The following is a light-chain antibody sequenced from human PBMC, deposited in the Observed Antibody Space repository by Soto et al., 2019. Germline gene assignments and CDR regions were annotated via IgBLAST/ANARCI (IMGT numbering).Light chain of an antibody. Sequence: QSALTQPASVSGSPGQSITISCTGTSSDLGSRNIVSWYQQHPGKAPKLIIYEGSKRPSGVSNRFSGTKSGNTASLTISGLQAEDEADYYCCSYADGSSYVFGTGTKLTVL. V-gene: IGLV2-23*01. CDR2: EGS. J-gene: IGLJ1*01. CDR3: CSYADGSSYV. CDR1: SSDLGSRNI.